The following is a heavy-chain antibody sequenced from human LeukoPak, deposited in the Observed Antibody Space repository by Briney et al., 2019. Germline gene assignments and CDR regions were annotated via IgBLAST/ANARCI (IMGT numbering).Heavy chain of an antibody. CDR3: TTDPRFYDIVGVDAFEI. Sequence: GGSLRLSCEVSGFTFTNAWMSWVRQAPGKGLEWVGRVKSNSDGGTADYAAPVKGRFSILREDSKNTLYLQMTSLTIEDTAVYFCTTDPRFYDIVGVDAFEIWGHGTVVTVSS. V-gene: IGHV3-15*01. CDR2: VKSNSDGGTA. D-gene: IGHD2/OR15-2a*01. CDR1: GFTFTNAW. J-gene: IGHJ3*02.